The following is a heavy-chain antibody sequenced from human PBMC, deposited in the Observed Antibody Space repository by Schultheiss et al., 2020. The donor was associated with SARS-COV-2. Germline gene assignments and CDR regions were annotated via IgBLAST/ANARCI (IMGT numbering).Heavy chain of an antibody. CDR1: GFTFSSYS. J-gene: IGHJ4*02. CDR2: ISYDGSNK. Sequence: GESLKISCAASGFTFSSYSMNWVRQAPGKGLEWVAVISYDGSNKYYADSVKGRFTISRDNSKNTLYLQMGSLRAEDMAVYYCARSDSGSYYFFDYWGQGTLVTVSS. D-gene: IGHD1-26*01. CDR3: ARSDSGSYYFFDY. V-gene: IGHV3-30*03.